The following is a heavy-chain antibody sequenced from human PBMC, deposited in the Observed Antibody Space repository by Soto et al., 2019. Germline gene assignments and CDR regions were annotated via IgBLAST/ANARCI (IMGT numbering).Heavy chain of an antibody. Sequence: SVKVSCKSSVCTFSTYAIDWVRPAPAQGREWMGGITPIFGTANYAQQFRGRITITADESTSTASMELRSLRSEDTAVYYCARGGHYDSSGYYYFYWGQGTLVTVSS. CDR3: ARGGHYDSSGYYYFY. CDR2: ITPIFGTA. D-gene: IGHD3-22*01. J-gene: IGHJ4*02. V-gene: IGHV1-69*01. CDR1: VCTFSTYA.